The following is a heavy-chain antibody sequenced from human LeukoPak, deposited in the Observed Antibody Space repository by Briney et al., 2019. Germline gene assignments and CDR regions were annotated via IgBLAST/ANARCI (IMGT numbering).Heavy chain of an antibody. Sequence: SETLSLTCPVSGGSITSSSSYWGWIRQPPGKGLEWIGTIYYSGTTYYNPSLKSRVTISIDAAKNQFSLMLTSVTAADTAVYYCARHRWGMMGGAPFDPWGQGTLVTVSS. J-gene: IGHJ5*02. CDR1: GGSITSSSSY. CDR2: IYYSGTT. V-gene: IGHV4-39*01. CDR3: ARHRWGMMGGAPFDP. D-gene: IGHD3-16*01.